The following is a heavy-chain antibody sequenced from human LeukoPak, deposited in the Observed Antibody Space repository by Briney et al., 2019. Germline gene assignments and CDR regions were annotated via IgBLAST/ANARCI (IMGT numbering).Heavy chain of an antibody. J-gene: IGHJ4*02. CDR3: ARVRYFDWPATFAIDY. CDR2: IYHSGST. D-gene: IGHD3-9*01. V-gene: IGHV4-38-2*02. CDR1: GYSISSGYY. Sequence: PSETLSLTCTVSGYSISSGYYWGWIRQPPGKGLEWIGSIYHSGSTYYNPSPKSRVTISVDTSKNQFSLKLSSVTAADTAVYYCARVRYFDWPATFAIDYWGQGTLVTVSS.